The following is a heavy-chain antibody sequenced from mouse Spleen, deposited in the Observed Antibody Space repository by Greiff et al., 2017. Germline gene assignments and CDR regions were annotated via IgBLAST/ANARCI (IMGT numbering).Heavy chain of an antibody. CDR1: GYTFTSYG. D-gene: IGHD1-1*02. J-gene: IGHJ4*01. CDR3: GGGSFEDAMDY. V-gene: IGHV1-81*01. CDR2: IYPRSGNT. Sequence: VHLVESGAELARPGASVKLSCKASGYTFTSYGISWVKQRTGQGLEWIGEIYPRSGNTYYNEKFKGKATLTADKSSSTAYMELRSLTSEDSAVYFCGGGSFEDAMDYWGQGTSVTVSS.